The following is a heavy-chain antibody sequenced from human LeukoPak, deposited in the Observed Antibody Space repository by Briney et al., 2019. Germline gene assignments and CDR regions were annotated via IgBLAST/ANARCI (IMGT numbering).Heavy chain of an antibody. CDR1: GFTFSSYA. D-gene: IGHD3-10*01. J-gene: IGHJ4*02. CDR2: ISGSGGST. V-gene: IGHV3-23*01. Sequence: GGSLVLSFAASGFTFSSYAMSWVRQAPGNGREWVSAISGSGGSTYYADSVKGRFTISRDNSKNTLYLQMNSLRAEDTAVYYCAKDRRYYYGSGSYYPYNFDYWGQGTLVTVSS. CDR3: AKDRRYYYGSGSYYPYNFDY.